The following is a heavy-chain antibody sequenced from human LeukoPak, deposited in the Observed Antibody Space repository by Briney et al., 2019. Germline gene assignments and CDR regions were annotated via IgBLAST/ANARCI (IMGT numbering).Heavy chain of an antibody. D-gene: IGHD2-2*01. J-gene: IGHJ5*02. CDR2: TYYRSTWYN. Sequence: SQTLSLTCAISGGSVSSNSVTWNWIRQSPSRGLEWLGRTYYRSTWYNDYAVSVRGRITVNPDTSKNQFSLHLNSVTPEDTAVYYCARRLTQYDCFDPWGQGILVTVSS. CDR1: GGSVSSNSVT. V-gene: IGHV6-1*01. CDR3: ARRLTQYDCFDP.